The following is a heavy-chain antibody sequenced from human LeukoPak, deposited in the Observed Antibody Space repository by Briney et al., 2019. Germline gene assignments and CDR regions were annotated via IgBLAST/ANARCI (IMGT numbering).Heavy chain of an antibody. J-gene: IGHJ4*02. Sequence: SETLSLTCTVSGGSISSSSYYWGWIRQPPGKGLEWIGSIYYSGSTYYNPSLKSRVTISVDRSKNQFSLKLSSVIAADTAVYYCARGGTTVVPAAINWGQGTLVTVSS. CDR1: GGSISSSSYY. D-gene: IGHD2-2*01. V-gene: IGHV4-39*07. CDR3: ARGGTTVVPAAIN. CDR2: IYYSGST.